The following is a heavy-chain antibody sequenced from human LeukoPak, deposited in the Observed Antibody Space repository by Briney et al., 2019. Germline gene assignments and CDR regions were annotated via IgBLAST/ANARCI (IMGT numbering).Heavy chain of an antibody. J-gene: IGHJ5*02. CDR1: GYTFTGYY. D-gene: IGHD3-10*01. Sequence: ASVKVSCKASGYTFTGYYMHWVRQAPGQGLEWMGWINPNSGGTNYAQKFQGRVTMTRDTSISTAYMELSRLRSDDTAVYYCARESRAALRGVTFRWFDPWGQGTLVTVSS. V-gene: IGHV1-2*02. CDR3: ARESRAALRGVTFRWFDP. CDR2: INPNSGGT.